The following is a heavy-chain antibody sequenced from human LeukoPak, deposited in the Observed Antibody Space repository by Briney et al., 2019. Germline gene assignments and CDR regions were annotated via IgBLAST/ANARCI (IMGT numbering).Heavy chain of an antibody. Sequence: ASVKVSCKASGYTFTSYGISWVRQAPGQGLEWMGWISAYNGNTNYAQKLQGRVTMTTDTSTSTAYMELRSLRSDDTAVYYCARVSAIAVAGYKSFDYWGQGTLVTVSS. CDR1: GYTFTSYG. V-gene: IGHV1-18*01. J-gene: IGHJ4*02. CDR2: ISAYNGNT. CDR3: ARVSAIAVAGYKSFDY. D-gene: IGHD6-19*01.